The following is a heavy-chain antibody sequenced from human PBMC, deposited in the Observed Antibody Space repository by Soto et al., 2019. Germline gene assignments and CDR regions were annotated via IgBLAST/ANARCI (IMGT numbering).Heavy chain of an antibody. CDR2: ISGSGDST. V-gene: IGHV3-23*01. Sequence: PGGSLRLSCAASGFTFSNYAMSWVRQAPGKGLEWVSAISGSGDSTYYADSVKGRFTISRDNSKNTLYVQMNSLRAEDTAVYYCARELGYCSGGSCYMDGAFDFWGQGTMVTVSS. CDR3: ARELGYCSGGSCYMDGAFDF. CDR1: GFTFSNYA. J-gene: IGHJ3*01. D-gene: IGHD2-15*01.